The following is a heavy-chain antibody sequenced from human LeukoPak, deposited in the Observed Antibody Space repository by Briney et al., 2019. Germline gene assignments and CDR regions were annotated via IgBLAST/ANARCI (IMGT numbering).Heavy chain of an antibody. V-gene: IGHV3-21*01. J-gene: IGHJ4*02. CDR1: GFTFSSYS. D-gene: IGHD3-22*01. Sequence: GGSLRLSCAASGFTFSSYSMNWVRQAPGKGLEWVSSISSSSSYIYYADSVKGRFTISRDNAKNSLYLQMNSLRAEDTAVYYCARDQECYYESSGYWGQGTLVTVSS. CDR3: ARDQECYYESSGY. CDR2: ISSSSSYI.